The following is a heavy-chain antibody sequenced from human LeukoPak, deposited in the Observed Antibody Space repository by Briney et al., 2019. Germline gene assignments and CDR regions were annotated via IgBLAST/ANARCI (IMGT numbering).Heavy chain of an antibody. Sequence: GGSLRLSCAASGFTFSSYNMNWVRQAPGKGLEWVSSITSSSSYIYYADSVKGRFTISRDNAKNSLYLQMNSLRAEDTAVYYCARDHRGYSYGSEQYHYYYMDVWGKGTTVTVSS. D-gene: IGHD5-18*01. J-gene: IGHJ6*03. V-gene: IGHV3-21*01. CDR1: GFTFSSYN. CDR3: ARDHRGYSYGSEQYHYYYMDV. CDR2: ITSSSSYI.